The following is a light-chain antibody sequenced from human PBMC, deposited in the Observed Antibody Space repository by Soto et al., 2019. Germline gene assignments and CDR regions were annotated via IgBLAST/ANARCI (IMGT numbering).Light chain of an antibody. V-gene: IGKV3-15*01. Sequence: EILMTQSPATLSVSPGERATLSCRASQSVSNNLAWYQQKPGQAPRLLIYGASTRATGIPARFSGSGSGTEFTLPISSLQSEDFAVYYCQQYNSWPLTFGGGTKVEIK. J-gene: IGKJ4*01. CDR1: QSVSNN. CDR3: QQYNSWPLT. CDR2: GAS.